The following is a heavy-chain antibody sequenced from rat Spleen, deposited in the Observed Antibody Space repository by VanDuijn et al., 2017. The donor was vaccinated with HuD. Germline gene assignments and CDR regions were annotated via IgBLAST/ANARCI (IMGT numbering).Heavy chain of an antibody. V-gene: IGHV4-2*01. CDR2: INKDSSTI. Sequence: EVKLVESGGGLVQPGRSLRLSCAASGFNFNDYWMGWVRQAPGKGLEWIGEINKDSSTINYTPSLKDKFTISRDSAQNTLYLQMSKLGSEDKAIYYCAREYTTDYYYFRLIMDAWGQGASVTVSS. CDR3: AREYTTDYYYFRLIMDA. D-gene: IGHD1-6*01. CDR1: GFNFNDYW. J-gene: IGHJ4*01.